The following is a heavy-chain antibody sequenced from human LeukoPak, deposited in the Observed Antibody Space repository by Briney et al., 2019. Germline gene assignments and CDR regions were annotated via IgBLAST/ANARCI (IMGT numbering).Heavy chain of an antibody. D-gene: IGHD1-7*01. CDR3: ARGKRITGTTDAFDI. Sequence: GASVNVSCKASGYMFISYAIHWVRQAPGQRLEWMGWINAGSGDAEYSQNFQGRVTISTDTSASTVYMELRSLRSEDTTVYFCARGKRITGTTDAFDIWGQGTMVTVSS. V-gene: IGHV1-3*01. J-gene: IGHJ3*02. CDR2: INAGSGDA. CDR1: GYMFISYA.